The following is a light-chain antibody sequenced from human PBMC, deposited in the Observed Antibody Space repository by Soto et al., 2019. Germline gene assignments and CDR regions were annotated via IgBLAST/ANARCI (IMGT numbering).Light chain of an antibody. J-gene: IGLJ1*01. CDR1: SSDVGGYNY. Sequence: QSALTQPRSVSGSPGQSVTISCTGTSSDVGGYNYVSWYQQHPGKAPKLMIYDVSKRPSGVPDRFSGSKSGNTASLTISGLQAEDEADYYCCSYAGSYTRYVFGTGTKSPS. CDR2: DVS. CDR3: CSYAGSYTRYV. V-gene: IGLV2-11*01.